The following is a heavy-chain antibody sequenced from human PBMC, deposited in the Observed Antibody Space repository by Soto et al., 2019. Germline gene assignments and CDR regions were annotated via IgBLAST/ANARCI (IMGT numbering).Heavy chain of an antibody. Sequence: VVSLRLSLSASGFLFISYAMSWVRPAPGKGPEWVSGIRGNGDNAHYADSVKGRFTISRDNSNNVVFLQMDSLRAEDTAVYYCAKEPLRFSGNPRHFENWGQGT. CDR1: GFLFISYA. J-gene: IGHJ4*02. CDR3: AKEPLRFSGNPRHFEN. D-gene: IGHD1-26*01. CDR2: IRGNGDNA. V-gene: IGHV3-23*01.